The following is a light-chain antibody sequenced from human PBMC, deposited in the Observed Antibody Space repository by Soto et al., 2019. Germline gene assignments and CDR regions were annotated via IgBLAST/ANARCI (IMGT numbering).Light chain of an antibody. CDR3: CSYAGSYPFV. J-gene: IGLJ1*01. CDR1: RSDVGGYDY. Sequence: QSVLTQPRSVSGSPGQSVTISCTGTRSDVGGYDYVPWYQHHPGKAPKLMIYDVDKRPSGVPGRFSGSKSGNTASLTISGLQAEDEADYYCCSYAGSYPFVFGTGTKVTV. CDR2: DVD. V-gene: IGLV2-11*01.